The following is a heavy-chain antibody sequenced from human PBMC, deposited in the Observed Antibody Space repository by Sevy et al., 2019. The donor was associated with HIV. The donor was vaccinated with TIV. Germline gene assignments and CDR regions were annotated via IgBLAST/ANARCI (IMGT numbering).Heavy chain of an antibody. CDR2: ISFDGSNK. CDR3: ALERLSSNVAEYFQN. D-gene: IGHD1-1*01. Sequence: GGSLRLSCAASGFTFTLYSMHWVRQAPGKGLEWVATISFDGSNKHYADSVKGRFTISRDNSQNSLYLQMNSLRTEDTAVYYCALERLSSNVAEYFQNWGQGTLVTVSS. J-gene: IGHJ1*01. CDR1: GFTFTLYS. V-gene: IGHV3-30-3*01.